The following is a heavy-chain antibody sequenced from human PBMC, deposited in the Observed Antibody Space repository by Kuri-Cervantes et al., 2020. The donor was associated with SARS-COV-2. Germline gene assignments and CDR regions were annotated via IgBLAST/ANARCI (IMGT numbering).Heavy chain of an antibody. CDR2: IYYSGST. D-gene: IGHD3-22*01. CDR3: ARVSEDYDSSGPFDY. CDR1: GGSVSSGSYY. Sequence: SETLSLTCTVSGGSVSSGSYYWSWIRQPPGKGLEWIAYIYYSGSTSYNPSLKSRVTISVDTSKNQFSLKLSSVTAADTAVYYCARVSEDYDSSGPFDYWGQGTLVTVSS. J-gene: IGHJ4*02. V-gene: IGHV4-61*01.